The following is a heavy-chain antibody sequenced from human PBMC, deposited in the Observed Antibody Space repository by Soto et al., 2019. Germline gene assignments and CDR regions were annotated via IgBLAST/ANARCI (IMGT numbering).Heavy chain of an antibody. J-gene: IGHJ4*02. D-gene: IGHD3-3*01. CDR1: GGSVTSNYYY. CDR3: ARKERKPAPFWN. CDR2: MHYSGST. V-gene: IGHV4-61*05. Sequence: PSETLSLTCTVSGGSVTSNYYYWSWIRQSPGKGLEWIGYMHYSGSTRYNPSLKSRVTMSVDKARDQFSLTLNSVTAMDTAVYYCARKERKPAPFWNWGQGILVTVSS.